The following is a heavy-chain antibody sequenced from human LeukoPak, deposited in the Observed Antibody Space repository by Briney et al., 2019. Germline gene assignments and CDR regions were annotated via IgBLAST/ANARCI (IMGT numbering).Heavy chain of an antibody. CDR1: GYTFTSYA. CDR2: INTNTGNP. V-gene: IGHV7-4-1*02. Sequence: GASVKVSCKPSGYTFTSYAMNWVRQAPGQGLEWMGWINTNTGNPTYAQGFTGRFVFSLDTSVSTAYLQISSLKAEDTAVYYCARDSRGVAGIYDAFDIWGQGTMVTVSS. CDR3: ARDSRGVAGIYDAFDI. J-gene: IGHJ3*02. D-gene: IGHD6-19*01.